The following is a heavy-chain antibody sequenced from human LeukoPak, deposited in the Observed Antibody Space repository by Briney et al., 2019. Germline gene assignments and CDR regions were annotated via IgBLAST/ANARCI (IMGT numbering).Heavy chain of an antibody. V-gene: IGHV4-59*08. CDR2: IYYSGST. CDR3: ASYSGEYSYGYQRFDY. D-gene: IGHD5-18*01. J-gene: IGHJ4*02. Sequence: SETLSLTCTVSGGSISSYYWSWIRQPPGKGLEWIGYIYYSGSTNYNPSLKSRVTISVDTSKNQFSLKLSSVTAADTAVYYCASYSGEYSYGYQRFDYWGQGTLVTVSS. CDR1: GGSISSYY.